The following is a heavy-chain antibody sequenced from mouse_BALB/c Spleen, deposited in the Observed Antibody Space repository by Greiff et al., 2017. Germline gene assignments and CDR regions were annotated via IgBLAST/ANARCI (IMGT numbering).Heavy chain of an antibody. Sequence: QVQLKESGAELARPGASVKLSCKASGYTFTSYWMQWVKQRPGQGLEWIGAIYPGDGDTRYTQKFKGKATLTADKSSSTAYMQLSSLASEDSAVYYCARRASMDYWGQGTSVTVSS. CDR3: ARRASMDY. J-gene: IGHJ4*01. V-gene: IGHV1-87*01. CDR1: GYTFTSYW. D-gene: IGHD3-1*01. CDR2: IYPGDGDT.